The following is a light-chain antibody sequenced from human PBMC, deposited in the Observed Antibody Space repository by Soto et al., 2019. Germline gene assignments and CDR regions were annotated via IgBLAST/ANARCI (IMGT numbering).Light chain of an antibody. CDR3: QLRSIWPLT. CDR1: QSISNY. Sequence: EIVLIQPPATSSLSPGGRATLSCRASQSISNYLAWYPQKPGQASRLLIYDAPNRATGIPARFSGSRSWTDFTLAISCLETEDIAVYYCQLRSIWPLTFGGGTKVDIK. V-gene: IGKV3-11*01. CDR2: DAP. J-gene: IGKJ4*01.